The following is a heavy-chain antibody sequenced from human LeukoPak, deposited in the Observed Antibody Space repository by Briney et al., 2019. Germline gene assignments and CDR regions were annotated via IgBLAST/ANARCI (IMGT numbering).Heavy chain of an antibody. D-gene: IGHD3-3*01. CDR1: GFSVSNNY. Sequence: PGGSLRLSCAASGFSVSNNYMSWVRQAPGKRPEWVSVIFSGGSIDYADSVKGRFIISRDNSKNTLYLQMNSLRTEDAAMYYCAKDSFLQAGFWDSWGQGTLVTVPS. CDR2: IFSGGSI. CDR3: AKDSFLQAGFWDS. V-gene: IGHV3-53*01. J-gene: IGHJ4*02.